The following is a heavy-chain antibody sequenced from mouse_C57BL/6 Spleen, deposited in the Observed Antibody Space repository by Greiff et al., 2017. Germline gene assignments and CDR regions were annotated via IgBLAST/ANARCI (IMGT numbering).Heavy chain of an antibody. Sequence: EVLLVESGGDLVKPGASLKLSCAASGFTFSSYGMSWVRQTPDKRLEWVANISSGSSYTYYPDSVKGSFTISRDTAYNTLYLQMSRLKSEDTAIYYSASGGYSSYFDYWGQGTTLTVSS. CDR1: GFTFSSYG. CDR2: ISSGSSYT. D-gene: IGHD2-3*01. CDR3: ASGGYSSYFDY. J-gene: IGHJ2*01. V-gene: IGHV5-6*01.